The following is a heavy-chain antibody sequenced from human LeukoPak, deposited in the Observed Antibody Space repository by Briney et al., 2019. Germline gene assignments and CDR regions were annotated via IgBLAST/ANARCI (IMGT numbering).Heavy chain of an antibody. D-gene: IGHD3-10*01. V-gene: IGHV1-2*02. CDR2: INPNSGGT. Sequence: ASVKVSCKASGYTFTSYYMHWVRQAPGQGLEWMGWINPNSGGTNFAQKFQGRVTMTRDTSISTAYMELYRLRSDDTAVYYCARGLGVGISMVRGVRRDWFDPWGQGTLVTVSS. CDR3: ARGLGVGISMVRGVRRDWFDP. CDR1: GYTFTSYY. J-gene: IGHJ5*02.